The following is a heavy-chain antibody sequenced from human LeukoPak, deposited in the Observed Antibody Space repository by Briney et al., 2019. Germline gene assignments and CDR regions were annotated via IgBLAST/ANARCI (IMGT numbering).Heavy chain of an antibody. J-gene: IGHJ4*02. CDR2: IYYSGTT. Sequence: SETLSLTCTVSGGSISSYYWSWIRQPPGKGLEWIGYIYYSGTTNYNPSLKSRVTISVDTTKNQFSLRLSSVTAADTAVYYCARGVYIAAAQYGYWGQGTLVTVSS. CDR1: GGSISSYY. CDR3: ARGVYIAAAQYGY. V-gene: IGHV4-59*01. D-gene: IGHD6-13*01.